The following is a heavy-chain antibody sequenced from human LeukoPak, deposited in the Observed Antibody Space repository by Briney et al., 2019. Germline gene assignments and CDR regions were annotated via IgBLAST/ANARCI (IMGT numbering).Heavy chain of an antibody. CDR2: IYPGDSDT. Sequence: GESLKISCKGSGYSFNAYYIAWVRQMPGKDLEWMGAIYPGDSDTRYSPSFQGQVTISADKSISTAYLQWSSLKASDTAMYYCARPALGGYDSLWYYYYGMDVWGQGTTVTVSS. J-gene: IGHJ6*02. CDR1: GYSFNAYY. V-gene: IGHV5-51*01. CDR3: ARPALGGYDSLWYYYYGMDV. D-gene: IGHD5-12*01.